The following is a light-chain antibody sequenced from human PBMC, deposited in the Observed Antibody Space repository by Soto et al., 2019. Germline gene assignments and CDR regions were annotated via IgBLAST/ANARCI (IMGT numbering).Light chain of an antibody. J-gene: IGKJ3*01. CDR2: AAS. CDR3: QQIYSTPFT. CDR1: QSVSSY. V-gene: IGKV1-39*01. Sequence: DIQMTQSPSSLSASVRDRVTITCRASQSVSSYLNWYQQKPGKAPKLLIYAASSLQSGVPSRFSGSVSGTDFTLTISSLQPEEFATYYCQQIYSTPFTFGPGTKVDIK.